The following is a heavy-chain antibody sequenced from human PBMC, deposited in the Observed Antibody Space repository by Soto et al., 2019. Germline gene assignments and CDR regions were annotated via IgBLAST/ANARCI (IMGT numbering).Heavy chain of an antibody. D-gene: IGHD6-6*01. CDR2: LYNNGGT. CDR3: ARDIYGSSSF. CDR1: GFTVSTNY. V-gene: IGHV3-66*01. Sequence: GGSLRLSCAASGFTVSTNYMIWVSQAPGKGLEWVSVLYNNGGTYYADSVKGRFTISRDTSKNTVYLQMNSLSAEDTALYYCARDIYGSSSFWGQGTLVTVSS. J-gene: IGHJ4*02.